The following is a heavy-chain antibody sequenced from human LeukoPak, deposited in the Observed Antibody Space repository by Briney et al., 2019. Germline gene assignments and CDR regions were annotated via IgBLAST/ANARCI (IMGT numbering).Heavy chain of an antibody. CDR1: GFTFSSYA. CDR2: ISGSGGST. Sequence: GGSLRLSCAASGFTFSSYAMHWVRQAPGKGLEWVSAISGSGGSTYYADSVKGRLTISRDNSKNTLYLQMNSLRAEDTAVYYCAKFWSVSQWELLQPDYWGQGTLVTVSS. J-gene: IGHJ4*02. CDR3: AKFWSVSQWELLQPDY. V-gene: IGHV3-23*01. D-gene: IGHD1-26*01.